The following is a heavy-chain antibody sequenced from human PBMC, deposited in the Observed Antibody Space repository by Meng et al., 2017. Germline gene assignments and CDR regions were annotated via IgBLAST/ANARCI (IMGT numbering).Heavy chain of an antibody. CDR2: ISYDGSNK. D-gene: IGHD3-10*01. V-gene: IGHV3-30*04. Sequence: QGRVWGVGGGVVQPGRSLRLSCAASGFTFSSYAMHWVRQAPGKGLEWVAVISYDGSNKYYADSVKGRFTISRDNSKNTLYLQMNSLRAEDTAVYYCARSVTTMVRGVIIFWGQGTLVTVSS. CDR3: ARSVTTMVRGVIIF. CDR1: GFTFSSYA. J-gene: IGHJ1*01.